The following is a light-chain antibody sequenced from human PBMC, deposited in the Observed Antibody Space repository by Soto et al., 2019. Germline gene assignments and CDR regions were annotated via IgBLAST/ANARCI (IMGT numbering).Light chain of an antibody. CDR1: SSDVGGYNY. J-gene: IGLJ1*01. CDR2: EDS. V-gene: IGLV2-14*01. Sequence: QSALTQPASVSGSPGQSITISYTGTSSDVGGYNYVSWYQQHPGKAPKLMIYEDSNRPSGVSNRFSGSKSGNTASLTISGLQAEDEADYYCSSYTSSSPYVFGTGTKVT. CDR3: SSYTSSSPYV.